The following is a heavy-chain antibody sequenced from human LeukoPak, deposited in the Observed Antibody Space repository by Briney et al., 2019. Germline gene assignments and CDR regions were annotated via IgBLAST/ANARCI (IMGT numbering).Heavy chain of an antibody. CDR3: ATKVAGTSHFSY. V-gene: IGHV3-48*03. J-gene: IGHJ4*02. CDR1: GFTFDNYE. Sequence: GGSLRLSCAASGFTFDNYEMNWVRQAPGKGLEWVSYISSSGSSIFYAGSVKGRFTISRDNAKNSLYLQMHSLSAEDTAVYYCATKVAGTSHFSYWGQGTRVTVSS. D-gene: IGHD6-19*01. CDR2: ISSSGSSI.